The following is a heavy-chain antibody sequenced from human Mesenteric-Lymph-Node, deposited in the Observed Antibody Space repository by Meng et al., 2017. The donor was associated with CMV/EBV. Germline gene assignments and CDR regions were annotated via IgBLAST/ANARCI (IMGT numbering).Heavy chain of an antibody. J-gene: IGHJ4*02. V-gene: IGHV3-23*01. D-gene: IGHD6-6*01. CDR2: ISGSGDST. CDR1: GFTFSSYA. Sequence: GESLKISCAASGFTFSSYAMSWVRQAPGKGLEWVSAISGSGDSTYYADSVKGRFTISRDNSKNTLYLQMNSLRAEDTAVYYCAKEKYSSSSEYFDYWGQGTLVTVSS. CDR3: AKEKYSSSSEYFDY.